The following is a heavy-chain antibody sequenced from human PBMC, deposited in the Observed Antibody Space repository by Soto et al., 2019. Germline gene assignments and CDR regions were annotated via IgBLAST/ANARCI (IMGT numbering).Heavy chain of an antibody. CDR1: GGSISSSNC. D-gene: IGHD3-10*02. V-gene: IGHV4-4*02. J-gene: IGHJ4*02. CDR2: IYHSGST. CDR3: ARRPSYYYVSYYFDY. Sequence: SETLSLTCAVSGGSISSSNCWSFVRQPPGKGLEWIGEIYHSGSTNYNPSLKSRVTISVDKSKNQFSLKLSSVTAADTAVYYCARRPSYYYVSYYFDYWGQGTLVTVSS.